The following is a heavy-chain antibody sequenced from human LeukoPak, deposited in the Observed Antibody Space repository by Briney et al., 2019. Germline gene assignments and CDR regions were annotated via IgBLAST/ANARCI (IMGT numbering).Heavy chain of an antibody. D-gene: IGHD3-22*01. CDR2: IHYSGST. Sequence: SETLSLTCTVSGGSISSYYWSWIRQPPGKGLEWIGYIHYSGSTNYNPSPKSRVTISVDTSKNQFSLKLSSVTAADTAVYYCARVVTYYYDSSGYPSGGFDPWGQGTLVTVSS. CDR1: GGSISSYY. CDR3: ARVVTYYYDSSGYPSGGFDP. V-gene: IGHV4-59*01. J-gene: IGHJ5*02.